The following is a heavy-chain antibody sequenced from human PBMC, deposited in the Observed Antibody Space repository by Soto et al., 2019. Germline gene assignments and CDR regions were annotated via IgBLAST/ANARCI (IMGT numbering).Heavy chain of an antibody. CDR3: ARSQGSSTSLEIYYYYYYGMDV. CDR1: GGTFSSYA. CDR2: IIPISDTT. Sequence: QVQLVQSGAEVKKPGSSVKVSCKASGGTFSSYAISWVRQAPGQGLEWMGGIIPISDTTNYAQKFQGRVTITADESTSKAYMGLSSLRSEDTAVYYCARSQGSSTSLEIYYYYYYGMDVWGQGTTVTVSS. D-gene: IGHD2-2*01. V-gene: IGHV1-69*01. J-gene: IGHJ6*02.